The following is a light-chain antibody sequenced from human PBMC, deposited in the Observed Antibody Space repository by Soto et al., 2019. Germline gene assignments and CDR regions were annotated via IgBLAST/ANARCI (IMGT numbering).Light chain of an antibody. CDR2: EVR. V-gene: IGLV2-8*01. CDR3: RSYAGSDMFV. Sequence: QSALTQPPSASGSPGQSVTISCTGTSSDVGGYNYVSWYQHHPGKAPKLIIYEVRERPSGVPDRFSGSKSGNTASLTVSGLQAEDEAYYYCRSYAGSDMFVFGTGTKVTVL. CDR1: SSDVGGYNY. J-gene: IGLJ1*01.